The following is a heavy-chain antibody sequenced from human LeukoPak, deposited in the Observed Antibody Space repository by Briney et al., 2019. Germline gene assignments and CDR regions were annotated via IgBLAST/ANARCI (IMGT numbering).Heavy chain of an antibody. J-gene: IGHJ4*02. CDR1: GFTFSSYA. CDR2: MWYDGSKD. Sequence: GGSLRLSCAASGFTFSSYAMSWVRQAPGKGLEWVAVMWYDGSKDYYADSVKGRFTISRDTSKNTLYLQMNNLRAEDTAVYYCAKDRETYEYTFDYWGQGTLVTVSS. D-gene: IGHD6-6*01. V-gene: IGHV3-33*06. CDR3: AKDRETYEYTFDY.